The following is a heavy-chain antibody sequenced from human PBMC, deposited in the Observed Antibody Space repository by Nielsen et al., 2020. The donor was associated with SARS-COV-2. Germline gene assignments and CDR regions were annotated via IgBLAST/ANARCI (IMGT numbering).Heavy chain of an antibody. CDR3: ARGSMATID. J-gene: IGHJ4*02. Sequence: GESLKISCAASGFTFSSYAMHWVRQAPGKGLEWVAVISYDGSNKYYADSVKGRFTISRDNSKNTLYLQMNSLRSDDTAVYYCARGSMATIDWGQGTLVTVSS. V-gene: IGHV3-30-3*01. CDR1: GFTFSSYA. CDR2: ISYDGSNK. D-gene: IGHD5-24*01.